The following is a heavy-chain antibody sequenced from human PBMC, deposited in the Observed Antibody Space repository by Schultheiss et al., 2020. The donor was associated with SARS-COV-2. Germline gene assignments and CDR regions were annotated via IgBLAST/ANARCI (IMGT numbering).Heavy chain of an antibody. CDR3: ARGGSLVLMVYALYYFDY. CDR2: ISGSGGST. J-gene: IGHJ4*02. Sequence: GGSLRLSCAASGFTFSSYWMSWVRQAPGKGLEWVSAISGSGGSTYYADSVKGRFTISRDNSKNTLYLQMNSLRAEDTAVYYCARGGSLVLMVYALYYFDYWGQGTLVTVSS. V-gene: IGHV3-23*01. CDR1: GFTFSSYW. D-gene: IGHD2-8*01.